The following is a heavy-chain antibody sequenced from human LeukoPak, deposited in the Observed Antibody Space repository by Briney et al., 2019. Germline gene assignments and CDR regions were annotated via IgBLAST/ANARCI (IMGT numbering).Heavy chain of an antibody. CDR2: INHSGST. Sequence: SETLSLTCTVSGGSISSYYWSWIRQPPGKGLEWIGEINHSGSTNYNPSLKSRVTISVDTSKNQFSLKLSSVTAADTAVYYCARTRLRWRYFDYWGQGTLVTVSS. CDR1: GGSISSYY. D-gene: IGHD4-23*01. J-gene: IGHJ4*02. V-gene: IGHV4-34*01. CDR3: ARTRLRWRYFDY.